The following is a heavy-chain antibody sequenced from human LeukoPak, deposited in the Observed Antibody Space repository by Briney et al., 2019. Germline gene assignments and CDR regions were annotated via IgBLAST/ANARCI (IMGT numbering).Heavy chain of an antibody. CDR1: VGTFSSYA. Sequence: SVKVSCKASVGTFSSYAISWVRQAPGQGLEWMGGIIPIFGTANYAQKFQGRVTITADESTSTAYMELSSLRSEDTAVYYCARVLRGYGDYLNWFDPWGQGTLVTVSS. D-gene: IGHD4-17*01. CDR3: ARVLRGYGDYLNWFDP. J-gene: IGHJ5*02. CDR2: IIPIFGTA. V-gene: IGHV1-69*13.